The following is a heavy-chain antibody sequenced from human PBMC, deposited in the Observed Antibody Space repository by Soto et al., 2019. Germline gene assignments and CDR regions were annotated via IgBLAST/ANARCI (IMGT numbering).Heavy chain of an antibody. CDR1: GFTFSSHY. CDR3: AREAIVVEVATMDDAFDI. Sequence: VGSLRLSCAASGFTFSSHYMSWVRQAPGKGLEWVANIKQDGSDKYYVDSVKGRFTISRDNAKNSLFLQMNSLGAEDTGVYYCAREAIVVEVATMDDAFDIWGQGTVVTVS. CDR2: IKQDGSDK. D-gene: IGHD2-15*01. J-gene: IGHJ3*02. V-gene: IGHV3-7*03.